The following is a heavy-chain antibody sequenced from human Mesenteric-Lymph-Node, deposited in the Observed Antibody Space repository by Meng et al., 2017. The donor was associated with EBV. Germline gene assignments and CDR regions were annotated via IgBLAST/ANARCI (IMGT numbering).Heavy chain of an antibody. CDR2: IYHSGST. J-gene: IGHJ5*02. CDR3: VKVQSSGRSSWFDP. D-gene: IGHD3-10*01. Sequence: QGQLQEPGPGQVDPSGTLSLTCAVSGDSIITYNWWTWLRQSPEKGLEWIGEIYHSGSTNYNPSLRSRVTISMDKSRNQFSLKMTSVTAADTAIYYCVKVQSSGRSSWFDPWGQGTLVTVSS. CDR1: GDSIITYNW. V-gene: IGHV4-4*02.